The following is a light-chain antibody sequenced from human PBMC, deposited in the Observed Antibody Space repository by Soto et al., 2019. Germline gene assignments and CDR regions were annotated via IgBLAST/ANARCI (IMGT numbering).Light chain of an antibody. CDR1: SSDVGGYNY. Sequence: QSVLTQPASVSGSPGQSITISCTGTSSDVGGYNYVSWYQQYPGEAPKLMIYEVSNQPSGVSNRFSGSKSGNTASLTISGLQAEDEADYYCSSYTSSDTYVFGTGTKVTVL. V-gene: IGLV2-14*01. J-gene: IGLJ1*01. CDR3: SSYTSSDTYV. CDR2: EVS.